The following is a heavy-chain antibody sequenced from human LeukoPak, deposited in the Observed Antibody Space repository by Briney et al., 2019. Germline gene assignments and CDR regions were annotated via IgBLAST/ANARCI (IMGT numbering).Heavy chain of an antibody. Sequence: ASVKVSCKAFGYTFTSNYMHWVRQAPGQGLEWMGGIIPIFGTANYAQKFQGRVTITADESTSTAYMELSSLRSEDTAVYYCARVGYNLNWFDPWGQGALVTVSS. CDR2: IIPIFGTA. J-gene: IGHJ5*02. D-gene: IGHD5-24*01. CDR1: GYTFTSNY. V-gene: IGHV1-69*13. CDR3: ARVGYNLNWFDP.